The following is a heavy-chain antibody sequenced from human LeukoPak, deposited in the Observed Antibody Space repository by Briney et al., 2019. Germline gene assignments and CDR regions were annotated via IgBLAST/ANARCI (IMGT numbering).Heavy chain of an antibody. CDR3: ARCSGYTNRPDY. V-gene: IGHV4-59*10. Sequence: SETLSLTCAVYGGSFSGYYWSWIRQPPGKGLEWIGRIYTSGSTNYNPSLKSRVTISVDTSKNQFSLKLSSVTAADTAVYYCARCSGYTNRPDYWGQGTLVTVSS. CDR2: IYTSGST. CDR1: GGSFSGYY. J-gene: IGHJ4*02. D-gene: IGHD3-22*01.